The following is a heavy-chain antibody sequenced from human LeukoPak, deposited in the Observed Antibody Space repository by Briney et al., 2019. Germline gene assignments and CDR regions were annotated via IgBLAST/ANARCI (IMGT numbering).Heavy chain of an antibody. Sequence: SETLSLTCAVSGYSISSGYYWGWIRQPPGKGLEWIGSIYHSGSTYYNPSLKSRVTISVDTSKNQFSLKLSSVTAADTAVYYCAGHFGGYYYLFDYWGQGTLGTVSS. CDR3: AGHFGGYYYLFDY. CDR2: IYHSGST. D-gene: IGHD3-22*01. J-gene: IGHJ4*02. V-gene: IGHV4-38-2*01. CDR1: GYSISSGYY.